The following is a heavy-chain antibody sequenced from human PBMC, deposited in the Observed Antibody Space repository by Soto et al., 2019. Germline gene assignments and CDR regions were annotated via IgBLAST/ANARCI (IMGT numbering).Heavy chain of an antibody. CDR2: ISYDGSNK. J-gene: IGHJ4*02. CDR1: GFTFSSYG. CDR3: AKPSFTYYDILTGYPEYYFDY. V-gene: IGHV3-30*18. Sequence: GGSLRLSCAASGFTFSSYGMHWVRQAPGKGLEWVAVISYDGSNKYYADSVKGRFTISRDNSKNTLYLQMNSLRAEDTAVYYCAKPSFTYYDILTGYPEYYFDYWGQGTLVTVSS. D-gene: IGHD3-9*01.